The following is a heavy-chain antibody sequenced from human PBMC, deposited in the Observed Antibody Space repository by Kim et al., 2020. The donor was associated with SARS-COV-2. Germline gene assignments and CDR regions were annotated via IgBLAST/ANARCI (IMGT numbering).Heavy chain of an antibody. J-gene: IGHJ4*02. Sequence: SETLSLTCAVYSESFNDYYWSWIRQPPGKGLEWIGEINHSGNTNYNPSLKSRVTISVDTSKTQFSLRLTSVTAADMAIYYCARGRQAGFPVAFVYWGQGILVTVSS. CDR1: SESFNDYY. CDR2: INHSGNT. D-gene: IGHD2-15*01. V-gene: IGHV4-34*01. CDR3: ARGRQAGFPVAFVY.